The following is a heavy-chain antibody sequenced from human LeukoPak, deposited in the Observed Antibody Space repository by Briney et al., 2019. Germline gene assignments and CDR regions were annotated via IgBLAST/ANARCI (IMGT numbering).Heavy chain of an antibody. V-gene: IGHV3-21*01. Sequence: PGGSLRLSCAASGFTVSSNYMSWVRQAPGKGLEWVSSISSSSSYIYYADSVKGRFTISRDNAKNSLYLQMNSLRAEDTAVYYCARDPAYSSSWLIYAFDTWGQGTMVTVSS. J-gene: IGHJ3*02. D-gene: IGHD6-13*01. CDR1: GFTVSSNY. CDR2: ISSSSSYI. CDR3: ARDPAYSSSWLIYAFDT.